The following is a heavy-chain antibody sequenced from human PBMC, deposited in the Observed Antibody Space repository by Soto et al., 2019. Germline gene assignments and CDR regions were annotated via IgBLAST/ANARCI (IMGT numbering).Heavy chain of an antibody. V-gene: IGHV3-66*01. CDR3: ARSGGGLDY. Sequence: EVQLVESRGGLVQPGESLRLSCAASGFTVSNYHMTWVRQAPGKGLEWVSAVYADGATSHADSVKDRFTVSRDNSRNTLNLQMSGLRAEDTAVYYCARSGGGLDYWGQGTLVTVSS. J-gene: IGHJ4*02. CDR2: VYADGAT. D-gene: IGHD3-10*01. CDR1: GFTVSNYH.